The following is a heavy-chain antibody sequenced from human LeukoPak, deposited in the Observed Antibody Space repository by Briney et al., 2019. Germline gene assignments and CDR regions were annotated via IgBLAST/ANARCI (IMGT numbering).Heavy chain of an antibody. CDR3: ARTAAGTRIGTTYQGFDY. V-gene: IGHV1-69*04. D-gene: IGHD6-13*01. J-gene: IGHJ4*02. Sequence: SVKVSCKASGGTFSSYAISWVRQAPGQGLEWMGRIIPILGIANYAQKFQGKVTITADKSTGTAYMELSSLRSEDTAVYYCARTAAGTRIGTTYQGFDYWGQGTLVTVSS. CDR1: GGTFSSYA. CDR2: IIPILGIA.